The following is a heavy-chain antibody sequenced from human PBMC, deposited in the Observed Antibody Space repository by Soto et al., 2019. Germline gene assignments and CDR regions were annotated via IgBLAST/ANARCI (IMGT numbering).Heavy chain of an antibody. Sequence: EVQLLESGGGLVQPGGSLRLSCVASGFSFSSYAMVWVRQAPGKGLEWVSVISARGGSSYFADTVKGRFTISRDNSKNLLSLEMHSLRAEDTARYFCAKGSIEYSASGDNWGQGNRVRVSS. D-gene: IGHD5-12*01. J-gene: IGHJ4*02. V-gene: IGHV3-23*01. CDR2: ISARGGSS. CDR1: GFSFSSYA. CDR3: AKGSIEYSASGDN.